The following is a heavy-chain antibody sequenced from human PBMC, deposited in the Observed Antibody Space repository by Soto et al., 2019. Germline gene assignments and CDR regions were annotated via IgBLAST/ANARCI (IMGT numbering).Heavy chain of an antibody. CDR1: GYTFTSSG. CDR3: ATDYGDYYFDY. Sequence: QVQLVQSGAEVKEPGASVKVSCKASGYTFTSSGISWVRQAPGQGLEWMGWINTYNGNTNYTQKLQGRVTMTTDTSTSTAYMELRSLRSDDTAVYYCATDYGDYYFDYWGQGTLVTVSS. V-gene: IGHV1-18*01. J-gene: IGHJ4*02. D-gene: IGHD4-17*01. CDR2: INTYNGNT.